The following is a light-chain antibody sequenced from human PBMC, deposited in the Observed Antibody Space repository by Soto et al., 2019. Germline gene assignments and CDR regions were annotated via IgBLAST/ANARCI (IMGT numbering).Light chain of an antibody. V-gene: IGKV1-27*01. CDR3: QKSNSAPFT. CDR2: SAS. J-gene: IGKJ3*01. CDR1: HDISNY. Sequence: DIQMTQSPPSLSASVGDRVTITCRASHDISNYLAWYQQKPGKDPHLLIYSASTLQSGVPSRFSGSGSGTDFSLTTTSLQPEDLETYYCQKSNSAPFTFGPGTRVDIK.